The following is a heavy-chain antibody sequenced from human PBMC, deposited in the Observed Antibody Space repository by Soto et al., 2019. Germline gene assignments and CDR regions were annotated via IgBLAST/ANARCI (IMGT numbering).Heavy chain of an antibody. CDR2: MNPNSGNT. Sequence: ASVKVSCKASGYTFTSYDINWVRQATGQGLEWMGWMNPNSGNTGYAQKFQGRVTMTRNTSISTAYMELSSLRSEDTAVYYCARGRSIWRPGFSSGDDYWGQGTLVTVSS. V-gene: IGHV1-8*01. J-gene: IGHJ4*02. D-gene: IGHD6-19*01. CDR1: GYTFTSYD. CDR3: ARGRSIWRPGFSSGDDY.